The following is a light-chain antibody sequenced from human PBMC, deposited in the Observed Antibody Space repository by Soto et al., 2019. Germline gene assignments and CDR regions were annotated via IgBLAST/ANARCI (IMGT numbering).Light chain of an antibody. CDR2: DVS. V-gene: IGLV2-14*01. J-gene: IGLJ1*01. CDR3: SSYTSSRTRV. CDR1: SSDVGGYNY. Sequence: QSVLTQPASVSGSPGQSITNSCTGTSSDVGGYNYVSWYQQHPGKAPKLMIYDVSNRPSGVSNRFSGSKSGNTASLTISGLQAEDEADYYCSSYTSSRTRVFGTGTKVNVL.